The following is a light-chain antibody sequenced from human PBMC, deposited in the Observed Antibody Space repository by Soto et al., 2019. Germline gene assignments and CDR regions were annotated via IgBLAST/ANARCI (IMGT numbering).Light chain of an antibody. CDR3: YSFTSSSTWV. CDR1: SSDVGGFNS. J-gene: IGLJ3*02. Sequence: QSALTQPASVSGSRGQSITISCTGTSSDVGGFNSVSWFQQHPGKAPKLIIYEVSTRPSGVSNRFSGSKSGNTASLTISGLQAEDEADYYCYSFTSSSTWVFGGGTKLTVL. CDR2: EVS. V-gene: IGLV2-14*01.